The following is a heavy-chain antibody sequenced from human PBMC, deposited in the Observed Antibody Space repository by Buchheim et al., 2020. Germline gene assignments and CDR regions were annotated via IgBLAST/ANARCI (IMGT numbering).Heavy chain of an antibody. J-gene: IGHJ4*02. D-gene: IGHD3-22*01. Sequence: QLQLQESGSGLVKPSQTLSLTCAVSGGSISSGGYSWSWIRQPPGKVLEWIGYTYHSGSTYYNPSLKSRVTIPVDRSKIQFSLKLSSVIAADTAVYYCARRVSSGEYYFDYWGEGTL. CDR3: ARRVSSGEYYFDY. V-gene: IGHV4-30-2*01. CDR2: TYHSGST. CDR1: GGSISSGGYS.